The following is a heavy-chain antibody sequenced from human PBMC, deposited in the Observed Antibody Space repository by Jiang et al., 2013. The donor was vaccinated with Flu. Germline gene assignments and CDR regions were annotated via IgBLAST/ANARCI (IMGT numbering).Heavy chain of an antibody. V-gene: IGHV3-21*04. D-gene: IGHD6-13*01. Sequence: VQLLESGGGLVKPGGSLRLSCAASGFTFSSYNMNWVRQAPGKGLEWVSSIASSGSYIKYADSLKGRFTISRDNAKNSLYLQMNSLRAEDTAVYYCARKSWSSSWSTDNYFDYWGQGTLATVSS. CDR2: IASSGSYI. J-gene: IGHJ4*02. CDR1: GFTFSSYN. CDR3: ARKSWSSSWSTDNYFDY.